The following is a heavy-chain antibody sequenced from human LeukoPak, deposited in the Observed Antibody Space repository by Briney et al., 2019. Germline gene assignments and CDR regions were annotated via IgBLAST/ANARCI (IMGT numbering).Heavy chain of an antibody. CDR1: GYTFTSYG. V-gene: IGHV1-18*01. CDR3: ARDSTSYDSSGN. D-gene: IGHD3-22*01. J-gene: IGHJ4*02. CDR2: ISAYNGNT. Sequence: ASVTVSCKASGYTFTSYGISWVRQAPGQGLEWMGWISAYNGNTNYAQKLQGRVTITTDTSTSTAYMELRSLRSDDTAVYYCARDSTSYDSSGNWGQGTLVTVSS.